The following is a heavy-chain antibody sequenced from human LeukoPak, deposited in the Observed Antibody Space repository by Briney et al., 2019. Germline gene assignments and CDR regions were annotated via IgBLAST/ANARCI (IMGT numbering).Heavy chain of an antibody. CDR1: GYTFTGYY. CDR3: ARRLGYCSGGSCRNRKNWFDP. V-gene: IGHV1-8*03. Sequence: ASVKVSCKASGYTFTGYYMHWLRQAPGQGLEWMGWMNPNSGNTGYAQKFQGRVTITRNTSISTAYMELSSLRSEDTAVYYCARRLGYCSGGSCRNRKNWFDPWGQGTLVTVSS. CDR2: MNPNSGNT. J-gene: IGHJ5*02. D-gene: IGHD2-15*01.